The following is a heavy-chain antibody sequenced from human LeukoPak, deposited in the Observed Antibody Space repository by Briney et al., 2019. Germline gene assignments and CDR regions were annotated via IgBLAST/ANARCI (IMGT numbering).Heavy chain of an antibody. CDR2: IRKATVGAAT. CDR3: AAAMWGSQCTCPDY. Sequence: GGSLRLSCAASGFTFSNVWTGWCRQAPGRGRGWVGRIRKATVGAATDYAAPVQGRFTISRDDSSNTLYLQRNSLKTEDTAVYFFAAAMWGSQCTCPDYWGQGPLVTVSS. D-gene: IGHD3-16*01. CDR1: GFTFSNVW. J-gene: IGHJ4*02. V-gene: IGHV3-15*01.